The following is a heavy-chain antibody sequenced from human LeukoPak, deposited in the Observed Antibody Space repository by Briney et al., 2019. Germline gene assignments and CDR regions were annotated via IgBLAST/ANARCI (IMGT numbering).Heavy chain of an antibody. V-gene: IGHV3-23*01. CDR3: ARRGDYLRY. J-gene: IGHJ4*02. CDR1: GFTFSSYG. Sequence: SGGSLRLSCAASGFTFSSYGMSWVRQAPGKGLEWVSAISGSGGSTYYADSVKGRFTISRDNSKNTLYLQMNSLRAEDTAVYYCARRGDYLRYWGQGTLVTVSS. CDR2: ISGSGGST. D-gene: IGHD4-17*01.